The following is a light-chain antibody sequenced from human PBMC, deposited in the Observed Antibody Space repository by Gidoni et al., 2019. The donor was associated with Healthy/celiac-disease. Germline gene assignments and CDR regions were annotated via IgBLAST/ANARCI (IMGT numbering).Light chain of an antibody. CDR1: SSDVGGYNY. CDR3: SSYTSSSTLV. V-gene: IGLV2-14*01. CDR2: EVS. Sequence: QSALTQPASVSGSPGQSITISCTGTSSDVGGYNYVSWYQQHPGKAPKLMINEVSNRPSGVPDRFSGSKSGNTASLTISGLQAEDEADYYCSSYTSSSTLVFGGGTKLTVL. J-gene: IGLJ2*01.